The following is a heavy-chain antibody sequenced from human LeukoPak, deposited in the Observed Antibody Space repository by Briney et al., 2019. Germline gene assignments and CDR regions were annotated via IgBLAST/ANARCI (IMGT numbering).Heavy chain of an antibody. CDR3: ARGSLLLWFGDPPGAFDI. Sequence: ASVKVSCTASGYSFTGYYMHWVRQAPGQGLEWMGRINPNSGGSNYAQKFQGRVTMTRDTSTSTVYMELSSLRSEDTAVYYCARGSLLLWFGDPPGAFDIWGQGTMVTVSS. V-gene: IGHV1-2*02. CDR1: GYSFTGYY. CDR2: INPNSGGS. D-gene: IGHD3-10*01. J-gene: IGHJ3*02.